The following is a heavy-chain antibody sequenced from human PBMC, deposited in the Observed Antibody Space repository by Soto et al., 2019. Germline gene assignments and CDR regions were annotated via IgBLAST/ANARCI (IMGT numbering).Heavy chain of an antibody. D-gene: IGHD3-10*01. V-gene: IGHV3-23*01. CDR1: GFTFSSHA. J-gene: IGHJ4*02. CDR2: ISGSGGST. CDR3: AKDYGLGCYDY. Sequence: GGSLRLSCAASGFTFSSHAMSWVRQAPGKGLEWVSAISGSGGSTYYADSVKGRFTISRDDSKNTLYLQMNSLRAEDTAVCYCAKDYGLGCYDYWGQGTLVTVSS.